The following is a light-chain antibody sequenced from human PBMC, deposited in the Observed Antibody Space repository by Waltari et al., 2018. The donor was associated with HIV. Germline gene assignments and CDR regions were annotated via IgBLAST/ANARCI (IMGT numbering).Light chain of an antibody. CDR2: STS. J-gene: IGKJ2*01. Sequence: DIQMTQSPSSLSASVCDGATITCRASQSISRYLNWYPPKPGKAPKLLIHSTSSLQRGVPSRFSGSGSGTEFTLTISGLQFEDSATYYCQQSYTSPHTFGQGTNVEIK. V-gene: IGKV1-39*01. CDR3: QQSYTSPHT. CDR1: QSISRY.